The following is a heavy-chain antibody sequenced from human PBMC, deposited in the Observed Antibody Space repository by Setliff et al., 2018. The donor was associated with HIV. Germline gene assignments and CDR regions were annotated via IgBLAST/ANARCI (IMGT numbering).Heavy chain of an antibody. D-gene: IGHD3-10*01. CDR2: IHTSGST. J-gene: IGHJ4*02. Sequence: SETLSLTCTVSGGSISSGSYYWSWVRQPAGKGLEWIGRIHTSGSTYYNPSLKSRVTISVGTSKNQFSLKLSSVTAADTAVYYCARVLYRGSGSYYFDYWGQGTLVTVSS. CDR3: ARVLYRGSGSYYFDY. CDR1: GGSISSGSYY. V-gene: IGHV4-61*02.